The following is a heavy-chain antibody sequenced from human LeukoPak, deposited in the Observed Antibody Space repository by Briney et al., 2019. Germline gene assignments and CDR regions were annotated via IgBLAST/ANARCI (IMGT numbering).Heavy chain of an antibody. J-gene: IGHJ4*02. CDR1: GFTFNNYY. V-gene: IGHV3-7*03. D-gene: IGHD1-1*01. CDR3: AKVRTGHYFDY. CDR2: IMRDGNEK. Sequence: GGSLRLSCATSGFTFNNYYMTWVRQAPGKGLEWVAHIMRDGNEKHYVDSVKGRFTISRDNSNNTLFLQMNSLRAEDTAVYYCAKVRTGHYFDYWGQGTLVTVSS.